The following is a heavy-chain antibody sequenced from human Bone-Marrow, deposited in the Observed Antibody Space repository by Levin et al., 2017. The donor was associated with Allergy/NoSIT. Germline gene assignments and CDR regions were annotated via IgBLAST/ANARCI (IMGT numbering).Heavy chain of an antibody. J-gene: IGHJ3*02. CDR3: ARGIIGDVRVAHKEAFDI. V-gene: IGHV3-48*03. CDR1: GLTFSNYE. Sequence: SCAASGLTFSNYEMNWVRQAPGKGLEWVSYISGSGNTTHYADSVKGRFTISRDNAKNSLTLQMNSLRAEDTAVYYCARGIIGDVRVAHKEAFDIWGQGTMVSVSS. CDR2: ISGSGNTT. D-gene: IGHD2-8*02.